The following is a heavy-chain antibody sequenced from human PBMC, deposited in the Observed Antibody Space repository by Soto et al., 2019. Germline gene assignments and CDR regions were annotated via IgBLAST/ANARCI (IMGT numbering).Heavy chain of an antibody. D-gene: IGHD1-1*01. CDR1: GFTVSSNY. J-gene: IGHJ4*02. CDR2: IYSGGST. CDR3: ARAGQRPPVNI. Sequence: EVQLVESGGGLVQPGGSLRLSCAVSGFTVSSNYMSWVRQAPGKGLEWVSVIYSGGSTYYADSVKGRFTISGDNSKSPLYRPINRLRAEDTTVYHCARAGQRPPVNIRAQGTLVTVPS. V-gene: IGHV3-66*01.